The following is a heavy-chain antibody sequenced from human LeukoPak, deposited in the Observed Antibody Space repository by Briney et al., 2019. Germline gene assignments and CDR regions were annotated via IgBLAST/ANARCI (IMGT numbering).Heavy chain of an antibody. CDR1: GGSISSSNW. J-gene: IGHJ4*02. CDR3: ASHSVAGSVY. Sequence: PSETLSLTCVVSGGSISSSNWWSWVRQTPGKGLEWIGEIYHSGSTNYSPSLRSRVTISIDKSNNLFSLKLDSVTAADTAVYDCASHSVAGSVYWGQGTLVTVSS. CDR2: IYHSGST. D-gene: IGHD6-19*01. V-gene: IGHV4-4*02.